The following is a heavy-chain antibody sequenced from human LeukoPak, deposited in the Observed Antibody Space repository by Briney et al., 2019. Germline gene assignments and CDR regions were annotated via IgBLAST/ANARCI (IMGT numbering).Heavy chain of an antibody. D-gene: IGHD1-7*01. V-gene: IGHV4-61*01. CDR3: ARVPGGGTAAN. CDR1: GGSVSSGSYY. CDR2: IYYSGST. Sequence: SETLSLTCTVSGGSVSSGSYYWSWIRQPPGKGLEGIGYIYYSGSTNYNPSLKSRVTISVDMSKNQFSLRQSSVTTADTAVYYCARVPGGGTAANWGQGTMVTVSS. J-gene: IGHJ3*01.